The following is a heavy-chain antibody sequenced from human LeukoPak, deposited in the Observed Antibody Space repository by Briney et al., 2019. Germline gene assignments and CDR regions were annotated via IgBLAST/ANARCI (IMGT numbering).Heavy chain of an antibody. Sequence: PSQTLSLTCAVSGGSISSGGYSWSWIRQPPGKGLEWIGYIYHSGSTYYNPSLKSRVTISVDRSKNQFSLKLSSVTAADTAVYYCASRQLVEGFDYWGQGTLVTVSS. CDR2: IYHSGST. D-gene: IGHD6-13*01. CDR1: GGSISSGGYS. V-gene: IGHV4-30-2*01. J-gene: IGHJ4*02. CDR3: ASRQLVEGFDY.